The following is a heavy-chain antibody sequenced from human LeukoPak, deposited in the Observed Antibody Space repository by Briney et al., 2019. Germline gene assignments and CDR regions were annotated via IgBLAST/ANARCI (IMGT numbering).Heavy chain of an antibody. D-gene: IGHD5-18*01. J-gene: IGHJ4*02. V-gene: IGHV3-66*01. Sequence: PGGSLRLSCAASGFAVSSNYMSWVRQAPGSGLEWVSIIYSGGSAYYADSVKGRFTISRDNSKNTLYLQMNSLRAEDTAVYYCVLMGTLRFDYWGQGTLVTVSS. CDR1: GFAVSSNY. CDR2: IYSGGSA. CDR3: VLMGTLRFDY.